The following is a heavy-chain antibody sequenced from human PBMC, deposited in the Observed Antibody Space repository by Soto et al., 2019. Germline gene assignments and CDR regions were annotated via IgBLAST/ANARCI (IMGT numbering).Heavy chain of an antibody. CDR2: IIPIFGTA. D-gene: IGHD5-18*01. Sequence: QVQLVQSGAEVKKPGSSVKVSCKASGGTFSSYAISWWRQAPGQGLEWMGGIIPIFGTADTEQKFQGRVTITADDSTSTGHMELRSLRSEDTAVYYCARGLGQLWLRGGYSFDYWGQGTLVTVSS. J-gene: IGHJ4*02. V-gene: IGHV1-69*01. CDR1: GGTFSSYA. CDR3: ARGLGQLWLRGGYSFDY.